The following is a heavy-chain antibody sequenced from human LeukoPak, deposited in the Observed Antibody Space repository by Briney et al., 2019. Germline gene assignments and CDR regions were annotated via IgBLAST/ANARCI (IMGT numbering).Heavy chain of an antibody. V-gene: IGHV3-7*05. Sequence: GGSLRLSCAASGFTFSSHWMSWARQAPGKGLEWVANIRHDGNEKYYVDSVKGRFTISRDNAKSSLYLQMNILRAEDTAVYYCAREWYFYDTRGQGDAFDIWGQGTMVTVSS. CDR3: AREWYFYDTRGQGDAFDI. CDR1: GFTFSSHW. J-gene: IGHJ3*02. D-gene: IGHD3-22*01. CDR2: IRHDGNEK.